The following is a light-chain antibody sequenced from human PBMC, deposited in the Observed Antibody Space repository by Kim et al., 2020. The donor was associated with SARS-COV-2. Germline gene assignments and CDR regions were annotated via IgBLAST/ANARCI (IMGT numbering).Light chain of an antibody. CDR1: SSNIGAGYD. Sequence: QSVLTQPPSVSGAPGQRVTISCTGDSSNIGAGYDVHWYQQLPGTAPKLLIYGDTNRPSVPDRFSGSKSGTSASLAITGLQAEDEADYYCQSYDNSRRGWIFGGGTQLTVL. V-gene: IGLV1-40*01. CDR2: GDT. J-gene: IGLJ2*01. CDR3: QSYDNSRRGWI.